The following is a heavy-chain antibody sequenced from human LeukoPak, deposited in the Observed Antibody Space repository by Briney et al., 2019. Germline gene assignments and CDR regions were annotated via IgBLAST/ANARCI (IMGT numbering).Heavy chain of an antibody. D-gene: IGHD2-2*01. V-gene: IGHV1-18*01. CDR3: ARVHCSSTSGLLFGCWFDP. CDR2: ISAYNGNT. J-gene: IGHJ5*02. Sequence: ASVKVSCKASGYTFTSYGISWVRQAPGQGLEWMGWISAYNGNTNYAQKLQGRVTMTTDTSTSTAYTELRSLRSDDTAVYYCARVHCSSTSGLLFGCWFDPWGQGTLVTVSS. CDR1: GYTFTSYG.